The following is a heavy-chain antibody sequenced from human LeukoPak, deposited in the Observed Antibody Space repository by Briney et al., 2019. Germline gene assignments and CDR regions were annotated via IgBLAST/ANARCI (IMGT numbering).Heavy chain of an antibody. CDR3: ARTLWFEELNWFDP. J-gene: IGHJ5*02. CDR1: GGSISSHY. V-gene: IGHV4-59*11. CDR2: IYYSGST. D-gene: IGHD3-10*01. Sequence: RPSETLSLTCTVSGGSISSHYWSWIRQPPGKGLEWIGYIYYSGSTNYNPSLKSRVTISVDTSKKQFSLKVNSVAAADTAVYYCARTLWFEELNWFDPWGQGTLVTVSS.